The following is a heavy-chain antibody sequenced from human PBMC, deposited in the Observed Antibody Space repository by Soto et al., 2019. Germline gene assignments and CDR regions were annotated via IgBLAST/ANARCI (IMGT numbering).Heavy chain of an antibody. D-gene: IGHD2-8*01. CDR3: AKERCTTSNCYVLDY. Sequence: PGGSLRLSCAAAGFSFSTYTMSWVRRDTGKGLEWVSAISGSGGSPSYAASVQGRFTISRDNPKKTLYLQMNSLRAEDTAVYYCAKERCTTSNCYVLDYWGQGTLVTVSS. V-gene: IGHV3-23*01. CDR1: GFSFSTYT. J-gene: IGHJ4*02. CDR2: ISGSGGSP.